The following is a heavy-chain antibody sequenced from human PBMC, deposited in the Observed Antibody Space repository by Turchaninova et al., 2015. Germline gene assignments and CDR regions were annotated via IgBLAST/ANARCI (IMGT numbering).Heavy chain of an antibody. Sequence: QVQLQESGPGLVKPSETLSLTCAVSGYSHSSDSYWGWIREPPGRGLELIGSIYHSGSTYYNPSLKSRVTISLDTSKNQFSLKLNSVTAADTAVYYCARNPTGMLDYWGQGTLVTVSS. J-gene: IGHJ4*02. CDR1: GYSHSSDSY. D-gene: IGHD1-1*01. V-gene: IGHV4-38-2*01. CDR3: ARNPTGMLDY. CDR2: IYHSGST.